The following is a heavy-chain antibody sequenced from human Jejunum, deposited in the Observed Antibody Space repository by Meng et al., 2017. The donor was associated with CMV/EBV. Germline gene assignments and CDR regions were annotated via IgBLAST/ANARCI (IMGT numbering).Heavy chain of an antibody. Sequence: QVQLQDWGGGLLKPSETLSLTSTPSGWSFSAYNWSWIRQAPGKGLEWIAEIAHLRRTNFNTSLKSRVSISRDTSRDQFSLRLNSVTAENTAGYYCATDDEYAIKYWGQGTLVTVSS. CDR2: IAHLRRT. CDR1: GWSFSAYN. D-gene: IGHD5-12*01. CDR3: ATDDEYAIKY. J-gene: IGHJ4*02. V-gene: IGHV4-34*01.